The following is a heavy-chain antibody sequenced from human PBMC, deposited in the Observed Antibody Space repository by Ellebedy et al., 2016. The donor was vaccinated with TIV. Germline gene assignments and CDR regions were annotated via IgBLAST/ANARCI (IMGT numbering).Heavy chain of an antibody. CDR2: IYYSGSN. Sequence: MPSETLSLTCTVSDGSINSDPYYWGWIRQPQGKGLQWIGSIYYSGSNFSSPSLTSRVTISIARSSNQFSLKLNSVTAADTAVYFCARILPVTYSTAFDIWGPGTMVTVSS. D-gene: IGHD6-13*01. V-gene: IGHV4-39*07. J-gene: IGHJ3*02. CDR3: ARILPVTYSTAFDI. CDR1: DGSINSDPYY.